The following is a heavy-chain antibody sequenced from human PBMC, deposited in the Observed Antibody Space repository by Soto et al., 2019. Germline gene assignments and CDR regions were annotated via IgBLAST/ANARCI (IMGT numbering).Heavy chain of an antibody. CDR2: ISYDGSNK. J-gene: IGHJ1*01. D-gene: IGHD6-19*01. V-gene: IGHV3-30*18. CDR1: GFTFSSYG. CDR3: AKGTGIAVT. Sequence: QVQLVESGGGVVQPGRSLRLSCEASGFTFSSYGMHWVRQAPGKGLEWVAVISYDGSNKYYADSVKGRFTISRDNSKNTLYLQMNSLRAEDTAVYYCAKGTGIAVTWGQGTLVTVSS.